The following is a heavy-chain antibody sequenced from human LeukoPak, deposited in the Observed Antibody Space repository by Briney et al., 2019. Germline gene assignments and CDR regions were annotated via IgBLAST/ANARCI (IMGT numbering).Heavy chain of an antibody. V-gene: IGHV4-31*03. CDR2: IYYSGST. Sequence: PSQTLSLTCTVSGASISSGGYYWTWIRQHPGKGLEWIGYIYYSGSTYYNPSLKSRVTISVDTSKNQSSLKLSSVTAADTAVYYCALGYCGGGSCYAREYFQHWGQGTLVTVSS. J-gene: IGHJ1*01. CDR3: ALGYCGGGSCYAREYFQH. CDR1: GASISSGGYY. D-gene: IGHD2-15*01.